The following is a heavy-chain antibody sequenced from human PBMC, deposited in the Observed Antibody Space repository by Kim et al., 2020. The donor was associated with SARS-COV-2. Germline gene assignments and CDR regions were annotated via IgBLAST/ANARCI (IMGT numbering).Heavy chain of an antibody. CDR1: GFSFSDYG. V-gene: IGHV3-33*01. CDR2: IWYDGSKT. D-gene: IGHD3-10*01. Sequence: GGSLRLSCAASGFSFSDYGMHWVRQAPGEGLEWVAVIWYDGSKTYYADSVKGRFTISRDNSKNTLYLEMNSLRAEDTAVYYCARTPYRFYYDSGSFYIDYWGQGTLVTVSS. CDR3: ARTPYRFYYDSGSFYIDY. J-gene: IGHJ4*02.